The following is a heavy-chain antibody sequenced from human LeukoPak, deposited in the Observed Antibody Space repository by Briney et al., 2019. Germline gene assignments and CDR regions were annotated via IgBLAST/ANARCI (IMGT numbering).Heavy chain of an antibody. D-gene: IGHD2/OR15-2a*01. J-gene: IGHJ6*02. Sequence: SETLSLTCTVSGGSISRGVYYWNWIRQHPEKSLEWIGYIFYSGSTRYHTSLESRVPISVDTSKNQFSLKLSSVTAADTAVYYCAKGGSTNFYYGDVWGQGTTVTVSS. CDR3: AKGGSTNFYYGDV. CDR1: GGSISRGVYY. CDR2: IFYSGST. V-gene: IGHV4-61*08.